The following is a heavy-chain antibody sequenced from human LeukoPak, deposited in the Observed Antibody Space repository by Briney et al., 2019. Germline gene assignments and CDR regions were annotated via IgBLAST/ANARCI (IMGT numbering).Heavy chain of an antibody. CDR3: ARVGRDRDSGSYYEDYYYYYYMDV. CDR1: GFTFSDYY. D-gene: IGHD1-26*01. V-gene: IGHV3-11*01. J-gene: IGHJ6*03. Sequence: PGGSLRLSCAASGFTFSDYYMSWIRQAPGKGLERVSYISSSGSTIYYADSVKGRFTISRDNAKNSLYLQMNSLRAEDTAVYYCARVGRDRDSGSYYEDYYYYYYMDVWGKGTTVTVSS. CDR2: ISSSGSTI.